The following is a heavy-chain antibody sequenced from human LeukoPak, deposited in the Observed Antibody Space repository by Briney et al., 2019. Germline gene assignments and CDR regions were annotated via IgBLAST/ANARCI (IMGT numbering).Heavy chain of an antibody. Sequence: PGGSLRLSCAASGFTFSSYWMSWVRQAPGKGLEWVANIKQDGSEKYYVDSVKGRFTISRDNAKNSLYLQMNSLRAEDVALYYCAKDTNYDILTGRFDYWGQGTLVTVSS. CDR2: IKQDGSEK. CDR3: AKDTNYDILTGRFDY. CDR1: GFTFSSYW. D-gene: IGHD3-9*01. V-gene: IGHV3-7*03. J-gene: IGHJ4*02.